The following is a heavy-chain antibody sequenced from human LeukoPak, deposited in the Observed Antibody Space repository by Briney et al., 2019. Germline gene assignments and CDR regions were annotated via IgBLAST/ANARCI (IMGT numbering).Heavy chain of an antibody. CDR3: ARSSPGAIAALNYFDY. CDR2: IYYSGST. CDR1: GGSISSSSYY. J-gene: IGHJ4*02. D-gene: IGHD6-6*01. Sequence: PSETLSLTCTVSGGSISSSSYYWGWIRQPPGKGLEWIGSIYYSGSTYYNPSLKSRVTISVDTSKNQFSLKLSSVTAADTAVYYCARSSPGAIAALNYFDYWGQGTLVTVSS. V-gene: IGHV4-39*01.